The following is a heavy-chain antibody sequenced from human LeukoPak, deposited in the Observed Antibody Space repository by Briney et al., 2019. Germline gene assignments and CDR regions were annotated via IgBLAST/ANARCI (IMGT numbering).Heavy chain of an antibody. CDR3: ARDLAAAPRAFDY. J-gene: IGHJ4*02. V-gene: IGHV4-4*02. D-gene: IGHD6-13*01. CDR1: GVSISSSNW. Sequence: PSGTLSLTCAVSGVSISSSNWWSWVRQPPGKGLEWIGEIYHSGSTNYNPSLKSRVTISVDKSKNQFSLKLSSVTAADTAVYYCARDLAAAPRAFDYWGQGTLVTVSS. CDR2: IYHSGST.